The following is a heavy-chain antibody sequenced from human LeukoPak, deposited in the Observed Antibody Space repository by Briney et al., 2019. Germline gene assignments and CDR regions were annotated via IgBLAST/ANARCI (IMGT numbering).Heavy chain of an antibody. D-gene: IGHD6-6*01. CDR2: ISGSGGST. Sequence: GGSLRLSCAASGFTFSSYAMSWVRQAPGKGLEWVSGISGSGGSTYYADSVKGRFTISRDNSKNTLYLQMNSLRAEDTAVYYCAKDLEPFEYSSSFDYWGQGTLVTVSS. V-gene: IGHV3-23*01. J-gene: IGHJ4*02. CDR3: AKDLEPFEYSSSFDY. CDR1: GFTFSSYA.